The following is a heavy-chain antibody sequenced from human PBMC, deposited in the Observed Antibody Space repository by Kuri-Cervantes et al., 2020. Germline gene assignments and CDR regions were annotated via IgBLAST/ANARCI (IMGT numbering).Heavy chain of an antibody. D-gene: IGHD1-1*01. V-gene: IGHV3-13*01. CDR3: ARNWHDGFDV. Sequence: GGSLRLSCAVSGFSFSNYEMNWVRQAPGKGLEWVSAIGSDGDTYYLDSVEGRFTTSRDLAKNSVYLQMNSLRAGDTALYFCARNWHDGFDVWGQGTLVTVSS. CDR2: IGSDGDT. CDR1: GFSFSNYE. J-gene: IGHJ3*01.